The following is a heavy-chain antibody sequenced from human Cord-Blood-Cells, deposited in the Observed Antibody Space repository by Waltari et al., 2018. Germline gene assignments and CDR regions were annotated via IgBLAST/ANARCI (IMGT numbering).Heavy chain of an antibody. CDR2: INHSGST. CDR3: AGLSQYYDFWSGYYNYYYYGMDV. J-gene: IGHJ6*02. CDR1: GGSFSGYY. Sequence: QVQLQQWGAGLLKPSETLSLTCAVYGGSFSGYYWSWIRQPPGKGLEWIGEINHSGSTNYNPSLKSRVTRSVDTAKNQFSLKLSSVTAADTAVYYCAGLSQYYDFWSGYYNYYYYGMDVWGQGTTVTVSS. D-gene: IGHD3-3*01. V-gene: IGHV4-34*01.